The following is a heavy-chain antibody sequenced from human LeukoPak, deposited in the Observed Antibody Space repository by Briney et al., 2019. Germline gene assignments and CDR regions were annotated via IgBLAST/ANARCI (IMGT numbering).Heavy chain of an antibody. V-gene: IGHV3-33*08. CDR3: AGAYSSGWDYYYGMDV. CDR1: GFPFSSYG. CDR2: IWYDGSNK. D-gene: IGHD6-19*01. J-gene: IGHJ6*02. Sequence: PGGSLRLSCVASGFPFSSYGMHWVRQAPGKGLEWVAVIWYDGSNKYYADSVKGRSTISRDNSKNTLYLQMNSLRAEDTAVYYCAGAYSSGWDYYYGMDVWGQGTTVTVSS.